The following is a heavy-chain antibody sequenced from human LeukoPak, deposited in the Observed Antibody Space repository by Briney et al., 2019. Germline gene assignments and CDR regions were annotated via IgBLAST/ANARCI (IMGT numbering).Heavy chain of an antibody. V-gene: IGHV3-66*01. CDR2: IYSGGST. CDR3: ARDPSNGWYYFDY. CDR1: GFTFSSYA. Sequence: PGGSLRLSCAASGFTFSSYAMSWVRQAPGKGLEWVSVIYSGGSTYYADSVKGRFSISRDNSKNTLYLQMNSLRAEDTAVYYCARDPSNGWYYFDYWGQGTLVTVSS. J-gene: IGHJ4*02. D-gene: IGHD6-19*01.